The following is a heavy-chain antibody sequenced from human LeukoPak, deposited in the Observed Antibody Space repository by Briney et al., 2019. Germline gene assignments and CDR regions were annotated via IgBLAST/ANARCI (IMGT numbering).Heavy chain of an antibody. CDR1: GGTFSSYA. CDR3: ARFSTSAYYYYGMDV. Sequence: SVKVSCKASGGTFSSYAISWVRQAPGQGLEWMGRIIPILGIANYAQKFQGRVTITADKSTSTAYMELSSPRSEDTAVYYCARFSTSAYYYYGMDVWGQGTTVTVSS. V-gene: IGHV1-69*04. CDR2: IIPILGIA. J-gene: IGHJ6*02.